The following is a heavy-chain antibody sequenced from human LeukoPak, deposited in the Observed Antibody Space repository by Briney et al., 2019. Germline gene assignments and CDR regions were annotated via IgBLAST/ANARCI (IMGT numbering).Heavy chain of an antibody. CDR3: AREIDGGLAVAGRS. CDR2: INPNSGGT. CDR1: GGTFSIYA. J-gene: IGHJ4*02. V-gene: IGHV1-2*02. D-gene: IGHD6-19*01. Sequence: GSSVKVSFKASGGTFSIYAISWVRQAPGQGLEWMGWINPNSGGTNYAQKFQGRVTMTRDTSISTAYMELSRLRSDDTAVYYCAREIDGGLAVAGRSWGQGTLVTVSS.